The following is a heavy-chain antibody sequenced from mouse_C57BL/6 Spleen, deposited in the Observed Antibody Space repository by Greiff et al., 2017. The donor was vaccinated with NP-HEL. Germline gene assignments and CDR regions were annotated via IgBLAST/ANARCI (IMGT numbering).Heavy chain of an antibody. CDR2: IYPGDGDT. CDR1: GYAFSSSW. Sequence: QVQLKESGPELVKPGASVKISCKASGYAFSSSWMNWVKQRPGKGLEWIGRIYPGDGDTNYNGKFKGKATLTADKSSSTAYMQLSSLTSEDSAVSFCARSPYYYGSSHFDYWGQGTTLTVSS. CDR3: ARSPYYYGSSHFDY. D-gene: IGHD1-1*01. V-gene: IGHV1-82*01. J-gene: IGHJ2*01.